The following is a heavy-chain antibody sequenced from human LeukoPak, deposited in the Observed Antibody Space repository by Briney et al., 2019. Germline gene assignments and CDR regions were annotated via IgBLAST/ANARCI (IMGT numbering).Heavy chain of an antibody. CDR3: AKAPVVGATTTYFDY. J-gene: IGHJ4*02. D-gene: IGHD1-26*01. Sequence: GGSLRLSCATSGFTFSRYAMHWVRQAPGKGLEWVALISYDANIGSNKYYADSVKGRFTISRDNSKNTLYLQMNSLRAEDTAVYYCAKAPVVGATTTYFDYWGQGTLVTVSS. V-gene: IGHV3-30-3*01. CDR1: GFTFSRYA. CDR2: ISYDANIGSNK.